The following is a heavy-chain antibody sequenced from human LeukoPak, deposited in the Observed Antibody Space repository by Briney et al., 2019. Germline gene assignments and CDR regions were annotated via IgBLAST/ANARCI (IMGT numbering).Heavy chain of an antibody. D-gene: IGHD1-20*01. CDR3: AKKMSITAASQVDY. V-gene: IGHV3-53*01. CDR1: GFTVSSNY. CDR2: IYSGGST. J-gene: IGHJ4*02. Sequence: GGSLRLSCAASGFTVSSNYMSWVRQAPGKGLEWVSVIYSGGSTYYADSVKGRFAISRDNSKNTLYLQMNSLRAEDTAVYYCAKKMSITAASQVDYWGQGTLVTVSS.